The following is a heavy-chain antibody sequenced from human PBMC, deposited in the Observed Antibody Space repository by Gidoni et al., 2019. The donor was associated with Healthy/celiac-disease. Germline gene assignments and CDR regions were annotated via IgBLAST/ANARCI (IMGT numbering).Heavy chain of an antibody. V-gene: IGHV4-39*01. CDR1: GGSISSSSYY. Sequence: QLQLQESGPGLVKPSETLSLTCTVSGGSISSSSYYWGWIRQPPGKGLEWIGSIYYSGSTYYNPSLKSRVTISVDTSKNQFSLKLSSVTAADTAVYYCATFANYYDSSGYTEPLDYWGQGTLVTVSS. CDR2: IYYSGST. CDR3: ATFANYYDSSGYTEPLDY. J-gene: IGHJ4*02. D-gene: IGHD3-22*01.